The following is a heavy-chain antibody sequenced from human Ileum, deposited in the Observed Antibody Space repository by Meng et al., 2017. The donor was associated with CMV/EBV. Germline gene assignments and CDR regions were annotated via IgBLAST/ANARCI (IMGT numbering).Heavy chain of an antibody. D-gene: IGHD6-13*01. V-gene: IGHV3-13*04. J-gene: IGHJ4*02. Sequence: GGSLRLSCAVSGFTVNTYDMHWVRHITGQGLEWVSAIGTAGDTYYPGSVQGRFTISRDNAKNSLYLQMSRLGDGDTAGYYCARGRVVGGNSRSWYLLWGQGTLVTVSS. CDR1: GFTVNTYD. CDR3: ARGRVVGGNSRSWYLL. CDR2: IGTAGDT.